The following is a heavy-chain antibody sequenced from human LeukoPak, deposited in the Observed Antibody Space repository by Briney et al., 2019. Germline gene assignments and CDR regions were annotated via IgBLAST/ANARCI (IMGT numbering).Heavy chain of an antibody. V-gene: IGHV3-23*01. D-gene: IGHD2-2*01. CDR1: GFTFNGYA. CDR3: AKGTLRECTGTRCYPFDY. J-gene: IGHJ4*02. Sequence: GGSLRLSCAASGFTFNGYAMNWVRQSPGKRLEWIARIIFNGVNTYYADSVKGRFSISRDNTMNTVFLQMNSLRAEDTAVYHCAKGTLRECTGTRCYPFDYWGQGALVTVSS. CDR2: IIFNGVNT.